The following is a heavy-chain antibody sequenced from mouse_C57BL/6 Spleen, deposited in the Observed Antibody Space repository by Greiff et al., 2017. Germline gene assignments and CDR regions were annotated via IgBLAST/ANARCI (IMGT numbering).Heavy chain of an antibody. CDR1: GYSITSGYD. V-gene: IGHV3-1*01. CDR3: ARDGELPHWYFDV. J-gene: IGHJ1*03. D-gene: IGHD1-1*01. Sequence: EVMLVESGPGMVKPSQSLSLTCTVTGYSITSGYDWHWIRHFPGNKLEWMGYISYSGSTNYNPSLKSRISITHDTSKNHFFLKLNSVTTEDTATYYCARDGELPHWYFDVWGTGTTVTVSS. CDR2: ISYSGST.